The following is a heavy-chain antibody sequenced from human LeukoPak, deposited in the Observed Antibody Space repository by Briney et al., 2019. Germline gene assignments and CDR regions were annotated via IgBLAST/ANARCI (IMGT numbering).Heavy chain of an antibody. CDR3: ARFAAGGSYYYYMDV. Sequence: GGSLRLFCAASGFTFSSYGMHWVRQPPGKGLEWVSNIGTSSTTIYYADSVKGRFTISRDNAKNSLYLQMNSLRADDTAVYYCARFAAGGSYYYYMDVWGKGTTVTVSS. D-gene: IGHD6-25*01. V-gene: IGHV3-48*01. CDR1: GFTFSSYG. CDR2: IGTSSTTI. J-gene: IGHJ6*03.